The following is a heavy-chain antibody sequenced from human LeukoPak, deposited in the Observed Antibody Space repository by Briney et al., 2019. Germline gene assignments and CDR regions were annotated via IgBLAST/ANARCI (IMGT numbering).Heavy chain of an antibody. Sequence: PSETLSLTCTVSGGSISSYYWSWIRQPLGKGLEWIGYIYYSGSTNYNPSLKSRVTISVDTSKNQFSLKLSSVTAADTAVYYCARRYCSGGSCYSSFDYWGQGTLVTVSS. D-gene: IGHD2-15*01. CDR3: ARRYCSGGSCYSSFDY. CDR2: IYYSGST. V-gene: IGHV4-59*01. CDR1: GGSISSYY. J-gene: IGHJ4*02.